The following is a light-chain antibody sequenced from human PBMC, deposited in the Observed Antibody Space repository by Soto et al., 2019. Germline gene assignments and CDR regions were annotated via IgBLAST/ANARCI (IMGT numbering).Light chain of an antibody. V-gene: IGLV2-14*01. CDR3: GSYTGTIYV. CDR2: EVS. CDR1: SGDVGVYKF. J-gene: IGLJ1*01. Sequence: QSALTQPASVSGSPGQSITISCTGTSGDVGVYKFVSWYQQHPGKAPKLIIYEVSNRPSGVSSRFSGSMSGNTASLTISGLQAEDEADYYSGSYTGTIYVFGTGTKVTVL.